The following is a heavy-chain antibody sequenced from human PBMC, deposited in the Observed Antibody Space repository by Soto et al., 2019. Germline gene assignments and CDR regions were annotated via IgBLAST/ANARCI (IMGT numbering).Heavy chain of an antibody. CDR1: GYTFTSYA. D-gene: IGHD6-6*01. Sequence: ASVKVSCKASGYTFTSYAMHWVRQAPGQRLEWMGWINAGNGNTKYSQKFQGRVTITRDTSASTAYMELSSLRSEDTAVYYCSRDRHLIAARPATYYYYYYMDVWGKGTTVTVSS. CDR2: INAGNGNT. V-gene: IGHV1-3*01. CDR3: SRDRHLIAARPATYYYYYYMDV. J-gene: IGHJ6*03.